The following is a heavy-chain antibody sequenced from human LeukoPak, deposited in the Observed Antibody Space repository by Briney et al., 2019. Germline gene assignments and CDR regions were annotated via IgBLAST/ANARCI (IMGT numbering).Heavy chain of an antibody. Sequence: PGGSLRLSCAASGFTFSSYGMSWVRQAPGKGLEWVSAISGSGGSTYYADSVKGRFTISRDNSKNTLYLQMNSLRAEDTAVYYCAKAHTLLLWFGEILDAFDIWGQGTMVTVSS. D-gene: IGHD3-10*01. J-gene: IGHJ3*02. CDR3: AKAHTLLLWFGEILDAFDI. CDR2: ISGSGGST. V-gene: IGHV3-23*01. CDR1: GFTFSSYG.